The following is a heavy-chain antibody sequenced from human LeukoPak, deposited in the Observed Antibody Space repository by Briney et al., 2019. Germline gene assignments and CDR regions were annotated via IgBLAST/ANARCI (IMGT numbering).Heavy chain of an antibody. J-gene: IGHJ4*02. V-gene: IGHV3-30*02. D-gene: IGHD4-17*01. CDR2: TRYDGGIT. Sequence: GGSLRLSCAASGFTFRSYGMHWVRQAPGKGLEWVAFTRYDGGITYYADSVKGRFSISRDNSKNTLHLQMNSLRAEDTAVYYCVKDKRDDYDEYYFDYWGQGTLVTVSS. CDR3: VKDKRDDYDEYYFDY. CDR1: GFTFRSYG.